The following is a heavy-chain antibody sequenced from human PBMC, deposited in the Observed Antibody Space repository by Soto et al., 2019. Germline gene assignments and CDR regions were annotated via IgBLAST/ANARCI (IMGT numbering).Heavy chain of an antibody. CDR2: IIPIFGTA. D-gene: IGHD3-22*01. CDR1: GGTSSSYA. Sequence: QAQLVQSGAEVKKPGSSVKVSCKASGGTSSSYAISWVRQAPGQGLEWMGGIIPIFGTANYAQKFQGRVTITADESTSTAYMELSSLRSEDTAVYYCARVGYYDSSGYYYPLVYWGQGTLVTVSS. V-gene: IGHV1-69*01. CDR3: ARVGYYDSSGYYYPLVY. J-gene: IGHJ4*02.